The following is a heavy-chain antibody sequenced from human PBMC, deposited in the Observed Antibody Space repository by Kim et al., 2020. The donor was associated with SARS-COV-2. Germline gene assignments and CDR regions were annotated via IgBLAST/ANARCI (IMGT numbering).Heavy chain of an antibody. Sequence: VKGRFTISRDDSKNTLYLQMNSLKTEDTAVYYCTTDPVTNYYDSSVPFDYWGQGTLVTVSS. V-gene: IGHV3-15*01. D-gene: IGHD3-22*01. CDR3: TTDPVTNYYDSSVPFDY. J-gene: IGHJ4*02.